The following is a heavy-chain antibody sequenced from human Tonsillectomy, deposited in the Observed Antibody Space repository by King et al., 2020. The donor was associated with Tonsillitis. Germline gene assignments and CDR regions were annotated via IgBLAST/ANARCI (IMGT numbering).Heavy chain of an antibody. Sequence: VQLVESGGGVVQPGRSLRLSCAASGFTFSSYAMHWVRQAPGKGLEWVAVISYDGSNKYYADSVKGRFTISRDNSKNTLYLQMNSLRAEDTAVYYCARVRARVGATNDAFDIWGQGTMVTVSS. J-gene: IGHJ3*02. CDR2: ISYDGSNK. CDR3: ARVRARVGATNDAFDI. V-gene: IGHV3-30*04. D-gene: IGHD1-26*01. CDR1: GFTFSSYA.